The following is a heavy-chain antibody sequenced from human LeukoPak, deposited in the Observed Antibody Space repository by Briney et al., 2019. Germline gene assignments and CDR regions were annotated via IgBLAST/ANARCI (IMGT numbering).Heavy chain of an antibody. CDR2: IYYSGST. CDR3: ARAAYSSRFDP. J-gene: IGHJ5*02. Sequence: SETLSLTCTVSGGSISSYYWSWLRQPPGKGLEWIGYIYYSGSTNYNPSLKSRVTISVDTSKNQFSLKLSSVTAADTAVYYCARAAYSSRFDPWGQGTLVTVSS. V-gene: IGHV4-59*12. CDR1: GGSISSYY. D-gene: IGHD6-13*01.